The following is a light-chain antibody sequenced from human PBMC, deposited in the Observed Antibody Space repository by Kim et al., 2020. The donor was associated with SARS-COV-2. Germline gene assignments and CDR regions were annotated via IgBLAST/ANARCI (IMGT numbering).Light chain of an antibody. CDR1: SLRKYY. CDR2: GKY. J-gene: IGLJ3*02. Sequence: ALGQTVRLTCQGDSLRKYYATLYQQRPGQAPTLVLYGKYDRPSGIPDRFSGSASGNTASLTIPGAQAEDEGDYYCSSRDSSGDHVVFGGGTKLTVL. CDR3: SSRDSSGDHVV. V-gene: IGLV3-19*01.